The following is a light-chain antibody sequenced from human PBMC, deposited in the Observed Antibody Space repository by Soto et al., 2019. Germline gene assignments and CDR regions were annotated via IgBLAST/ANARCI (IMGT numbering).Light chain of an antibody. V-gene: IGKV3-20*01. Sequence: EIVLTQSPGTLSLSPGERATLSCRASQSVSNNYLAWYQQKPGQAPRLLIYGASSRATGIPDRFSGSGSGTDFTLTVSRLEPEDSAVYYCHQYNNWPPWTFGQGTKVDIK. CDR3: HQYNNWPPWT. CDR2: GAS. CDR1: QSVSNNY. J-gene: IGKJ1*01.